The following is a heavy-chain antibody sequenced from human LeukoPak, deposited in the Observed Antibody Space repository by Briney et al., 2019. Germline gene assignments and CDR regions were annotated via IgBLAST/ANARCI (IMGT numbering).Heavy chain of an antibody. J-gene: IGHJ4*02. CDR3: ARAVYYYGSGSHNYFDY. V-gene: IGHV4-4*07. CDR1: GGSISSYY. CDR2: IYTSGST. Sequence: PSETLSLTCTVSGGSISSYYGSWIREPAGEGREWIGRIYTSGSTNYNPSPNSRLTMSVDTSKNQFSLKLSSVTAADTAVYYCARAVYYYGSGSHNYFDYWGQGTLVTVSS. D-gene: IGHD3-10*01.